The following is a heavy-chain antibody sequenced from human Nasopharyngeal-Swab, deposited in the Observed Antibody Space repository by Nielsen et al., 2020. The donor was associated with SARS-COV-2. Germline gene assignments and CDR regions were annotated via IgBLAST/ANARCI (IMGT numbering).Heavy chain of an antibody. Sequence: ASVKVSCKASGYTFTGYYMYWVRQAPGQGLEWMGWINPNSGGTNYAQKFQGWVTMTRDTSISTAYMELSRLRSDDTAVYYCARVRIAARPSVGDYWGQGTLVTVSS. CDR3: ARVRIAARPSVGDY. J-gene: IGHJ4*02. CDR2: INPNSGGT. V-gene: IGHV1-2*04. D-gene: IGHD6-6*01. CDR1: GYTFTGYY.